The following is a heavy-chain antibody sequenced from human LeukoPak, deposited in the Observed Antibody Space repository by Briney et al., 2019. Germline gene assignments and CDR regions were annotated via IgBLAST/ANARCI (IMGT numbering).Heavy chain of an antibody. J-gene: IGHJ6*03. CDR3: ARETSAAAGSYYYYYYMDV. D-gene: IGHD6-13*01. Sequence: SETLSLTCTVSGGSISNYYWSWIRQPAGKGLEWIGRIYTSGSTNYNPSLKSRVTMSVDTSKNQFSLKLSSVTAADTAVYYCARETSAAAGSYYYYYYMDVWGKGTTVTVSS. CDR1: GGSISNYY. V-gene: IGHV4-4*07. CDR2: IYTSGST.